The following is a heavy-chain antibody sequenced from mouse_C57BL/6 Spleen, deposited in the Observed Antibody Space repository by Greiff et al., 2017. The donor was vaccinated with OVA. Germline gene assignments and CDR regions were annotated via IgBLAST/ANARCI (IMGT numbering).Heavy chain of an antibody. CDR1: GFTFSDYG. Sequence: EVQLVESGGGLVKPGGSLKLSCAASGFTFSDYGMHWVRQAPEKGLEWVAYISSGSSTIYYADTVKGRFTISRDNAKNTLFLQMTSLRSEDTAMYYCARDYGSSYPPFAYWGQGTLVTVSA. CDR3: ARDYGSSYPPFAY. D-gene: IGHD1-1*01. CDR2: ISSGSSTI. J-gene: IGHJ3*01. V-gene: IGHV5-17*01.